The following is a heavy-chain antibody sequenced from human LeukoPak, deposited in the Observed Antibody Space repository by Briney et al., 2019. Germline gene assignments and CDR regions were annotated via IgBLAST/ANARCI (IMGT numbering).Heavy chain of an antibody. V-gene: IGHV3-30*02. Sequence: GGSLRLSCVASGFTFSNFGMHWVRQAPGKGLEWVAKIHINGNDKYYADSVKGRFTISRDNSKKMVYLQMNSLRAEDTAVYYCGKDFSWSFDYWGQGTLVTVSS. CDR3: GKDFSWSFDY. J-gene: IGHJ4*02. CDR1: GFTFSNFG. CDR2: IHINGNDK.